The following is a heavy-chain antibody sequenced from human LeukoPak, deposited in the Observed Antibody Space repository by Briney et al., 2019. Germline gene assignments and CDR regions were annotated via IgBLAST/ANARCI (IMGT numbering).Heavy chain of an antibody. CDR3: ARDRGVRGIDY. D-gene: IGHD3-10*01. V-gene: IGHV4-61*01. CDR2: IDYSGST. J-gene: IGHJ4*02. CDR1: GDSVSSGRYY. Sequence: SETLSLTCTVSGDSVSSGRYYWRWIRQPPGKGLEWIGYIDYSGSTDYNPSLKSRVSISVDTSRNQFSLKLNSVTAVDTAVYYCARDRGVRGIDYWGQGTLVTVSS.